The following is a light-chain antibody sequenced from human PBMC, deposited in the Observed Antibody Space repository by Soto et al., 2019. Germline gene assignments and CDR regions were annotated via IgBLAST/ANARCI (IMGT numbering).Light chain of an antibody. CDR1: QSITGW. CDR3: QQYNSYSQT. V-gene: IGKV1-5*03. CDR2: KAS. J-gene: IGKJ1*01. Sequence: DIQVPQSPSTLSASVGDRVTITCRASQSITGWLAWFLQKSGKAPNLLIYKASTLESGVPSRFSGSGTGTEFTLTFSSLQPEHFATYYCQQYNSYSQTFGQGTKVDIK.